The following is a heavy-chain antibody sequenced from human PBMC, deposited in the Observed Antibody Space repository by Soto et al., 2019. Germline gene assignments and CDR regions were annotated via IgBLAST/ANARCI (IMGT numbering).Heavy chain of an antibody. V-gene: IGHV1-69*06. Sequence: QVQLVQSGAVVKKPGSSVEVSCKASGGTFNGYGISWVRQAPGQGLEWMGGTVPVLATSKYAPRFQGRVTITADTSTSAAYMELSSARSEDTAIYFCARGVSNSGAYYTGPSAYDLWGQGTLVIVSS. D-gene: IGHD3-10*01. CDR3: ARGVSNSGAYYTGPSAYDL. CDR2: TVPVLATS. CDR1: GGTFNGYG. J-gene: IGHJ3*01.